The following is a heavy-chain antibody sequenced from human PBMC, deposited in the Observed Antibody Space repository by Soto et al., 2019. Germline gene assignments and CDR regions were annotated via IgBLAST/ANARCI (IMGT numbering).Heavy chain of an antibody. Sequence: EVQLVESGGGLVQPGGSLRLSCAASGFTFSSYSMNWVRQAPGKGLEWVSYISSSSSTMYYADSVKSRFTISRDNAKNSRYLQMNSLRDEDTAVYYCARDPYSSSWFNSDYWGQGTLVTVSS. V-gene: IGHV3-48*02. CDR2: ISSSSSTM. CDR1: GFTFSSYS. J-gene: IGHJ4*02. D-gene: IGHD6-13*01. CDR3: ARDPYSSSWFNSDY.